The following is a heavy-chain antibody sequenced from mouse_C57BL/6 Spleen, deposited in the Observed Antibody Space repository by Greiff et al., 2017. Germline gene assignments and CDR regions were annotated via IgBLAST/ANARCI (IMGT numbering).Heavy chain of an antibody. CDR2: INPSTGGT. CDR1: GYSFTGYY. D-gene: IGHD1-1*01. V-gene: IGHV1-42*01. CDR3: ARRVTTVVLYYFDY. Sequence: EVQLQESGPELVKPGASVKISCKASGYSFTGYYMNWVKQSPEKSLEWIGEINPSTGGTTYNQKFKAKATLTVDKSSSTAYMQLKSLTSEDSAVYYCARRVTTVVLYYFDYWGQGTTLTVSS. J-gene: IGHJ2*01.